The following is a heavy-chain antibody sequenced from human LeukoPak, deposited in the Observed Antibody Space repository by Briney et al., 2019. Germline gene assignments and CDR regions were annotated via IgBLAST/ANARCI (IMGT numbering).Heavy chain of an antibody. Sequence: GGSLRLSCTASGFTFGDYAMSWSRQAPGKGLEWVGFIRSKAYGGTTEYAASVKGRFTISRDDSKSIAYLQMNSLKTEDTAVYYCTRDLGWSSSSNWFDPWGQGTLVTVSS. CDR1: GFTFGDYA. CDR2: IRSKAYGGTT. CDR3: TRDLGWSSSSNWFDP. V-gene: IGHV3-49*03. D-gene: IGHD6-13*01. J-gene: IGHJ5*02.